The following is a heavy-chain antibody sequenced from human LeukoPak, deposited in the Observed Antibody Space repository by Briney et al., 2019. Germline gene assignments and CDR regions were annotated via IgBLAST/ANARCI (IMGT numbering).Heavy chain of an antibody. CDR1: GGSFSGYY. J-gene: IGHJ2*01. CDR3: ARKFYYGSGKRTYFDL. V-gene: IGHV4-34*01. D-gene: IGHD3-10*01. Sequence: SETLSLTCAVYGGSFSGYYWSWIRQPPGKGLEWSGEINHSGSTNYNPSLKSRVTISVDTSKNQFSLKLSSVTAADTAVYYCARKFYYGSGKRTYFDLWGRGTLVTVSS. CDR2: INHSGST.